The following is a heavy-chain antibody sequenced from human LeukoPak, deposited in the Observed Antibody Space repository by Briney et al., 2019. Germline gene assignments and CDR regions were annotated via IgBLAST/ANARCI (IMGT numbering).Heavy chain of an antibody. D-gene: IGHD3-3*01. CDR1: GSTFSSYS. Sequence: PGGSLSLSLEASGSTFSSYSLNGFRKAPGKGLDWVSSISSSSVYIYYADSVKGRFTISRDSAKNSLYLQMNSLRAEDTAVYYCARVGARFLEWLFTPHDAFDIWGQGTMVTVSS. CDR3: ARVGARFLEWLFTPHDAFDI. V-gene: IGHV3-21*01. CDR2: ISSSSVYI. J-gene: IGHJ3*02.